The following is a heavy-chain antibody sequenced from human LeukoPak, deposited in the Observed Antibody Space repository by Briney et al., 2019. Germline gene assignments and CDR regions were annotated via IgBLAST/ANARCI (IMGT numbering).Heavy chain of an antibody. CDR2: FNTNTGNP. D-gene: IGHD4-23*01. CDR3: AREVAPGGFDY. J-gene: IGHJ4*02. V-gene: IGHV7-4-1*02. CDR1: GYTFTSYA. Sequence: ASVKVSCKASGYTFTSYAMNWVRQALGQGLEWMGWFNTNTGNPTYAQGFTGRFVSSLDISVTTAYLQISSLKAEDTAVYYCAREVAPGGFDYWGQGTLVTVSS.